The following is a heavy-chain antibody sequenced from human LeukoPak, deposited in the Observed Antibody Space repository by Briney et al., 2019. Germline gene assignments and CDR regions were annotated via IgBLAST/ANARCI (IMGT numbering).Heavy chain of an antibody. CDR1: GGSISSGGYS. Sequence: PSETLSLTCAVSGGSISSGGYSWSWIRQPPGKGLEWIGYIYHSGSTYYNPSLKSRVTISVDRSKNQFSLKLSSVTAADTAVYYCARGPTRQYFDYWGQGTLVTVSS. CDR3: ARGPTRQYFDY. J-gene: IGHJ4*02. V-gene: IGHV4-30-2*01. CDR2: IYHSGST. D-gene: IGHD6-6*01.